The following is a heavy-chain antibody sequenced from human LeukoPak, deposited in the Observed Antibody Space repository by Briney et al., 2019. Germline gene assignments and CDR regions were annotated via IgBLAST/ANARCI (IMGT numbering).Heavy chain of an antibody. CDR2: INPNSGGT. Sequence: GASVKVSCKASGYTFTGYYMHWVRQAPGQGLEWMGWINPNSGGTNYAQKFQGRVTMTRDTSISTAYMELSRLRSDDTAVYYCASGQYYDFWSGYLGAQDWFDPWGQGTLVTVSS. D-gene: IGHD3-3*01. CDR1: GYTFTGYY. V-gene: IGHV1-2*02. J-gene: IGHJ5*02. CDR3: ASGQYYDFWSGYLGAQDWFDP.